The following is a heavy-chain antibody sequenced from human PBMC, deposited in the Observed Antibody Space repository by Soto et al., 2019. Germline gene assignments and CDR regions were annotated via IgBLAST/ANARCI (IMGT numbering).Heavy chain of an antibody. D-gene: IGHD3-3*01. CDR3: AKDLTYYDFWSGFFERPEQEHYYYYGMDV. J-gene: IGHJ6*02. CDR2: ISYDGSNK. Sequence: QVQLVESGGGVVQPGRSLRLSCAASGFTFSSYGMHWVRQAPGKGLEWVAVISYDGSNKYYADSVKGRFTISRDNSKNTLYLQMNSLRAEDTAVYYCAKDLTYYDFWSGFFERPEQEHYYYYGMDVWGQGTTVTVSS. CDR1: GFTFSSYG. V-gene: IGHV3-30*18.